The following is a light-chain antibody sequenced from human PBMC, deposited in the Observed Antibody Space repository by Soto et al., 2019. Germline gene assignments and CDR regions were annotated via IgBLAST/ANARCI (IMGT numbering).Light chain of an antibody. CDR2: EVS. J-gene: IGLJ1*01. V-gene: IGLV2-14*03. CDR3: SSYTSSSTRV. CDR1: SSDVGSYDF. Sequence: SVLTQPASVSGSPGQSITISCTGTSSDVGSYDFVSWYQQHPDKAPKLMIYEVSNRPSGVSNRFSGSKSVNTATLTISGLQSEDEADYYCSSYTSSSTRVFGTGTKVTVL.